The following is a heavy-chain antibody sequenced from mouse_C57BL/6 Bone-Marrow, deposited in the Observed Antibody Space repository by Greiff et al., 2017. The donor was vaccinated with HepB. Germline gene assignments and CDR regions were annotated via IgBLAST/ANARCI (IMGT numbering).Heavy chain of an antibody. CDR1: GFNIKNTY. V-gene: IGHV14-3*01. J-gene: IGHJ1*03. CDR2: IDPANGNT. Sequence: EVKLEESVAELVRPGASVKLSCTASGFNIKNTYMHWVKQRPEQGLEWIGRIDPANGNTKYAPKFQGKATITADTSSNTAYLQLSSLTSEDTALYYCAPDGYYSYWYFDVWGTGTTVTVSS. CDR3: APDGYYSYWYFDV. D-gene: IGHD2-3*01.